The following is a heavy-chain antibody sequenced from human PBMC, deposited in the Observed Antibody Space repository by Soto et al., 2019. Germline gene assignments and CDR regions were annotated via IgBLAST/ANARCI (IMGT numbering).Heavy chain of an antibody. J-gene: IGHJ2*01. V-gene: IGHV1-2*04. Sequence: ASVKVSCKASGYTFTGYYMHWVRQAPGQGLEWMGWINPNSGGTNYAQKFQGWVTMTRDTSISTAYMELSRLRSDDTAVYYCTAVPRRWSGTDWYFDLWGRGTLVTVSS. D-gene: IGHD2-2*01. CDR2: INPNSGGT. CDR3: TAVPRRWSGTDWYFDL. CDR1: GYTFTGYY.